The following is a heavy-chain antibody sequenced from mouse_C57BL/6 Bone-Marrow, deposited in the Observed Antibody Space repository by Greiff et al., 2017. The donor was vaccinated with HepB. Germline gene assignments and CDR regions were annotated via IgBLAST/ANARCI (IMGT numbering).Heavy chain of an antibody. J-gene: IGHJ3*01. CDR2: IWGVGST. CDR3: ASIYYGFAY. D-gene: IGHD2-1*01. V-gene: IGHV2-6*01. Sequence: VQVVESGPGLVAPSQSLSITCTVSGFSLTSYGVDWVRQSPGKGLEWLGVIWGVGSTNYNSALKSRLSISKDNSKSQVFLKMSSLQTDDTAMYYCASIYYGFAYWGQGTRVTVSA. CDR1: GFSLTSYG.